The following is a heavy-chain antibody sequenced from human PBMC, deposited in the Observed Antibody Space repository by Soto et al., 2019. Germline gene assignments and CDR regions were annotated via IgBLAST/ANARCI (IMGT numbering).Heavy chain of an antibody. CDR3: ARAKLLITPNWFDP. J-gene: IGHJ5*02. Sequence: QVQLVQSGGEVKKPGASVKVSCKASGYTFSTYGITWVRQAPGRGLEWLGWISTYNGNTNSAQNLQDRFTMTTDTSTSTAYMELRRLRIDDTAVYYCARAKLLITPNWFDPWGQGTLVTVSS. V-gene: IGHV1-18*04. CDR2: ISTYNGNT. D-gene: IGHD1-7*01. CDR1: GYTFSTYG.